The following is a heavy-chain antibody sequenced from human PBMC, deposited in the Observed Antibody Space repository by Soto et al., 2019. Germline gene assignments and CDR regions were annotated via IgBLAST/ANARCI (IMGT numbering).Heavy chain of an antibody. V-gene: IGHV4-34*01. J-gene: IGHJ4*02. CDR3: ARVGYSYGGRTNYFDY. CDR1: GGSFSGYY. CDR2: INHSGST. Sequence: SETLSLTCAVDGGSFSGYYWSWISQPPGKGLEWIGEINHSGSTNYNPSLKSRVTISVDTSKNQFSLKLSSVTAADTAVYYCARVGYSYGGRTNYFDYWGQGTLVTVSS. D-gene: IGHD5-18*01.